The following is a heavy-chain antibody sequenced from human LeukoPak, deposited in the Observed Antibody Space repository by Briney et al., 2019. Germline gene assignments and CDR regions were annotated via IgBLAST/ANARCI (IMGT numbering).Heavy chain of an antibody. V-gene: IGHV3-74*01. CDR1: GFTFSSYW. Sequence: GGSLRLSCAASGFTFSSYWMHWVRQAPGKGLVWVSRINSDGSSTSYADSVKGRFTISRDNSKNTLYLQMNSLRAEDTAVYYCASAVDYYDSSGYYFSLASRAFDIWGQGTMVTVSS. CDR2: INSDGSST. J-gene: IGHJ3*02. D-gene: IGHD3-22*01. CDR3: ASAVDYYDSSGYYFSLASRAFDI.